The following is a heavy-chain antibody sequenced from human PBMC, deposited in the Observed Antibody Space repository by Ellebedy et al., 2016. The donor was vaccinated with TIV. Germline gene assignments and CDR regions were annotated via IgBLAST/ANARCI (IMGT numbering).Heavy chain of an antibody. J-gene: IGHJ5*02. CDR2: ISNSGHTI. Sequence: GESLKISCAASGFIFSDYYMSWIRQAPGKGLEWVSYISNSGHTIYYADSVKGRFTISRENAENSLYLQMNSLRPEDTAVYYCARDARFIDQQHNWFDPWGQGTLVTVSS. CDR3: ARDARFIDQQHNWFDP. CDR1: GFIFSDYY. V-gene: IGHV3-11*01. D-gene: IGHD6-13*01.